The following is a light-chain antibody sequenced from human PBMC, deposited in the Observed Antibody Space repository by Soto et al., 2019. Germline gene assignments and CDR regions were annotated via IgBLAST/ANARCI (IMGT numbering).Light chain of an antibody. CDR2: GAS. Sequence: EIVMTQSPATLSVSPGESATLSCRASQSVSSTLAWYQQKPGQAPRLLIYGASTRAAGIPARFSGSGSGTDFTLTISSLQSEDFAIYSCQHYSNWPTWTFGQGTKVQIK. V-gene: IGKV3-15*01. J-gene: IGKJ1*01. CDR3: QHYSNWPTWT. CDR1: QSVSST.